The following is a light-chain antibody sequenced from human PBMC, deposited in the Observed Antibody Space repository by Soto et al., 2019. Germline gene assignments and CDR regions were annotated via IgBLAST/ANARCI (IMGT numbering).Light chain of an antibody. J-gene: IGKJ5*01. V-gene: IGKV1-6*01. CDR2: GAS. CDR1: RDIRNV. Sequence: AIPLTPSASSLSASVGDRVTISCRASRDIRNVLAWYQHAPGKDPKVLIYGASILHSGVPSRFSGSGSGTDFTLTTSSPLPEDFATYYCLQDFNYPITFGQGTRLEIK. CDR3: LQDFNYPIT.